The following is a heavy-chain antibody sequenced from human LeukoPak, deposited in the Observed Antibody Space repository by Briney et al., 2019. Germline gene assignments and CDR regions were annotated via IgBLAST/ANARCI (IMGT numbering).Heavy chain of an antibody. CDR3: AREREEDDSSGYCLDY. D-gene: IGHD3-22*01. Sequence: PGGSLRLSCAASGFTFSSYAMSWVRQAPGKGLEWVSAISGSGGSTYYADSVKGRFTISRDNSKNTLYLQMNSLRAEDTAVYYCAREREEDDSSGYCLDYWGQGTLVTVSS. J-gene: IGHJ4*02. CDR1: GFTFSSYA. CDR2: ISGSGGST. V-gene: IGHV3-23*01.